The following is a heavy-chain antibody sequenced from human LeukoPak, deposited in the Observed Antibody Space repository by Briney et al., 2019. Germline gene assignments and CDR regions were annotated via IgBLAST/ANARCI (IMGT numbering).Heavy chain of an antibody. CDR1: GGSFSGYY. CDR2: INHSGST. J-gene: IGHJ4*02. V-gene: IGHV4-34*01. CDR3: ARGGQYAKEYYFDY. Sequence: SETLSLTCAVYGGSFSGYYWSWIRQPPGKGLEWIGEINHSGSTNYNPSLKSRVTISVDTSKNQFYLKLSSVTAADTAAYYCARGGQYAKEYYFDYWGQGTLVTVSS. D-gene: IGHD2-2*01.